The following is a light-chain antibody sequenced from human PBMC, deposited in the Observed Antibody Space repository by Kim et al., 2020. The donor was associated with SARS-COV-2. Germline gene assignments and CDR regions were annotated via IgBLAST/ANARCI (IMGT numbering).Light chain of an antibody. Sequence: DIVMTQSPDSLAVSLGERATINCKSSQSILYSSNNKNCLAWYQQKPGQPPKLLIYWASTRESGVPDRFSGSGSGTDFTLTISSLQAEDVAVYYCQQYYRIPLTFGGGTKLEI. CDR2: WAS. J-gene: IGKJ4*01. CDR3: QQYYRIPLT. CDR1: QSILYSSNNKNC. V-gene: IGKV4-1*01.